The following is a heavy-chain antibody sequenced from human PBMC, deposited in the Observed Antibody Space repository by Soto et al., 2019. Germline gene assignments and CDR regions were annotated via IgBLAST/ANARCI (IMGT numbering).Heavy chain of an antibody. V-gene: IGHV3-23*01. D-gene: IGHD3-9*01. CDR1: GFTFSSYA. CDR3: AKQKNYDILTGYYRYLDY. CDR2: ISGSGGST. Sequence: GGSLRLSCAASGFTFSSYAMSWVRQAPGKGLEWVSAISGSGGSTYYADSVKGRFTISRDNSKNTLYLQMNSLRAEDTAVYYCAKQKNYDILTGYYRYLDYWGQGTLVTVSS. J-gene: IGHJ4*02.